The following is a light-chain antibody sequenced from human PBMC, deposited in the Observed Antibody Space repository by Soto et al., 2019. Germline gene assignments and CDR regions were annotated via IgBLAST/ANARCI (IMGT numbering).Light chain of an antibody. CDR1: QSVLYSSNNKNY. Sequence: DIVMTQSPDSLAVSLGERATINCKYSQSVLYSSNNKNYLAWYQQKPGQPPKLLIYWASTRESGVPDRFSGSRSGTDFNLTISSLQAEDVAVYYCQQYYSTCTFGGGTKVEIK. V-gene: IGKV4-1*01. CDR2: WAS. CDR3: QQYYSTCT. J-gene: IGKJ4*01.